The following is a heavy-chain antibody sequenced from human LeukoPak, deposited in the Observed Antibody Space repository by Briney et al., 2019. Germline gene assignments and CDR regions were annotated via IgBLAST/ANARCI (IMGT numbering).Heavy chain of an antibody. CDR1: GGSISSGDYY. J-gene: IGHJ5*02. V-gene: IGHV4-30-4*08. Sequence: PSQTLSLTCTVSGGSISSGDYYWSWIRQPPGKGLEWIGYIYYSGSTYYNPSLKSRVTISVDTSKNQFSLKLSSVTAADTAVYYCARERNIFGVVIDVWFDPWGQRTLVTISS. CDR3: ARERNIFGVVIDVWFDP. CDR2: IYYSGST. D-gene: IGHD3-3*02.